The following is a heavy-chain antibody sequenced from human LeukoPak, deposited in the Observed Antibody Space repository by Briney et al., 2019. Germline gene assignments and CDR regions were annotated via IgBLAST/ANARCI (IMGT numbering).Heavy chain of an antibody. J-gene: IGHJ4*02. CDR3: ARINWNYFDY. D-gene: IGHD1-1*01. V-gene: IGHV4-39*01. Sequence: SETLSLTCTVSGGSIRSSSSYWGWIRQSPGKGLEWIGSIYYSGSTYYNPSLKSRVIISVDTSENQFSLKMSSVTAADTAVYYCARINWNYFDYWGQGILVTVSS. CDR2: IYYSGST. CDR1: GGSIRSSSSY.